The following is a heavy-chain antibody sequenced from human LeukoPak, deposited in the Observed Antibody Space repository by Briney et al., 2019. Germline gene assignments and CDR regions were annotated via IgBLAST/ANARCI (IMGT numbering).Heavy chain of an antibody. CDR3: ARAVGTSRNFFDY. D-gene: IGHD4-23*01. V-gene: IGHV4-38-2*02. Sequence: TSETLSLTCTVSVYSISSGLYWGWIRQSPGKGLECIGSIYHSGSTYYNPSLKSRVTISVDTSKNQFSLNLSSVTAADTAMYYCARAVGTSRNFFDYWGQGTLVTVSS. J-gene: IGHJ4*02. CDR1: VYSISSGLY. CDR2: IYHSGST.